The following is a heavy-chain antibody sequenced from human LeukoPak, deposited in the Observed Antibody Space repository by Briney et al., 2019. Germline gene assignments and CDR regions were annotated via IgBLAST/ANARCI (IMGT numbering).Heavy chain of an antibody. CDR3: AKARGFCSGGSCYNPFDP. J-gene: IGHJ5*02. Sequence: PGGSLRLSCAASGFTFNSFGMHWVRQAPGTGPESVAVISYDGSNKYSADSVKGRFTIYRDNSKNTLYVKMNSLRAEDTAVYYCAKARGFCSGGSCYNPFDPWGQGTLVTVSS. V-gene: IGHV3-30*18. CDR1: GFTFNSFG. CDR2: ISYDGSNK. D-gene: IGHD2-15*01.